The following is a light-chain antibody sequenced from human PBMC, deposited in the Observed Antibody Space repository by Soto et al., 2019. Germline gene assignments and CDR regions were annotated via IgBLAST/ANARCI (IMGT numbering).Light chain of an antibody. Sequence: EIVVTQSPATLSLSPGERAAVSCRTSQSINHNYFAWYQQIPGQAPRLLIRGASSRASGIPDRFSGSGSGTDFTLTISRLEPEDFAVYYCQQYGDSPYTFGQGTKLQIK. CDR2: GAS. V-gene: IGKV3-20*01. J-gene: IGKJ2*01. CDR3: QQYGDSPYT. CDR1: QSINHNY.